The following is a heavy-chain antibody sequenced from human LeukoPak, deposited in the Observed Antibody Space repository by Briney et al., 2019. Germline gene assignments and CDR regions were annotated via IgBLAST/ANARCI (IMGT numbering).Heavy chain of an antibody. CDR3: ARDREVAARPGGRFDP. J-gene: IGHJ5*02. Sequence: GASVRVSCKASGGNIDNFAISWVRQAPGQGLEWMGGLSPLLTTYAQKFRGRVTISADESTNTVYMDLSTLTSEDTAVYFCARDREVAARPGGRFDPWGQGTQVTVSS. D-gene: IGHD6-6*01. V-gene: IGHV1-69*10. CDR2: LSPLLTT. CDR1: GGNIDNFA.